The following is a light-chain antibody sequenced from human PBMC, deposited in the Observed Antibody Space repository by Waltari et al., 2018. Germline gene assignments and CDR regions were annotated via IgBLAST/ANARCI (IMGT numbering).Light chain of an antibody. CDR3: QQSYSTPWT. Sequence: DIQMTQSPSSLSASVGDRVTITCRASQDIRSYLNWYQQKPGKAPNLLIYAASSLQSGVPSRFSGSGSGTDFTLSISSLQPEDFVTYYCQQSYSTPWTFGQGTKVEIK. J-gene: IGKJ1*01. V-gene: IGKV1-39*01. CDR1: QDIRSY. CDR2: AAS.